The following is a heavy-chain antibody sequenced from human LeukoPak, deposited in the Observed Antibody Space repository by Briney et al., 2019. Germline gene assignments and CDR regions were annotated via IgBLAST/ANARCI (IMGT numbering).Heavy chain of an antibody. J-gene: IGHJ6*03. CDR2: TYTSGST. D-gene: IGHD4-17*01. CDR1: GCTISSNY. CDR3: ARESVTTSDYYYYMDV. V-gene: IGHV4-4*07. Sequence: SENLSFNSTVYGCTISSNYWSWHRQPAGQGLKWIGRTYTSGSTNYHPSLNRRITMSVNTSKNQFSLKLSSVTAAETAVYYCARESVTTSDYYYYMDVWGKGTTVTISS.